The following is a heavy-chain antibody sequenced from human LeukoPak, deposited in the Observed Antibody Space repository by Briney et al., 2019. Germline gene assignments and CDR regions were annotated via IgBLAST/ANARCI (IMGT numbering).Heavy chain of an antibody. J-gene: IGHJ6*04. CDR1: GDTVASRSA. CDR3: ARERPSYYAMDV. CDR2: TFYWSTWKT. V-gene: IGHV6-1*01. Sequence: SQTLSLTCAISGDTVASRSAWNWLRQSPSRGLEWLGRTFYWSTWKTDFAVSMSSRMTIIPDTSNNQFSLQLNSVTPEDTGVYFCARERPSYYAMDVWGEGTSVTVSS.